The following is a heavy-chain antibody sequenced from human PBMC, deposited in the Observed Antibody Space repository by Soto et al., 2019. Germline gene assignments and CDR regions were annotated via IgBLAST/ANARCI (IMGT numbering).Heavy chain of an antibody. Sequence: EVQLVESGGGLIQPGGSLRLSCAASGFTVTSNYMSWVRQAPGKGLEWVSVIYSGGSTDYADSVKGRFTISRDNSKNTVYLQVNSLRAEATAVYYCARPSGGRNYWYFDLWGRGTLVTVSS. CDR3: ARPSGGRNYWYFDL. CDR2: IYSGGST. V-gene: IGHV3-53*01. J-gene: IGHJ2*01. D-gene: IGHD3-16*01. CDR1: GFTVTSNY.